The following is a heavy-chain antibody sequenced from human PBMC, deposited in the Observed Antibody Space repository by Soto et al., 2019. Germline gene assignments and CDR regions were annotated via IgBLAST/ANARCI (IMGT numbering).Heavy chain of an antibody. V-gene: IGHV4-38-2*01. CDR2: IYYSGST. D-gene: IGHD4-17*01. CDR3: ARYSDYSGYRYYFDS. J-gene: IGHJ4*02. Sequence: SETLSLTCAVSGYSISSGYYWGWIRQPPGKGLEWIGHIYYSGSTNYKPSLKSRVTLSVDTSQNQFSLKLSSVSAADSAVYYCARYSDYSGYRYYFDSWGQGTQVTVSS. CDR1: GYSISSGYY.